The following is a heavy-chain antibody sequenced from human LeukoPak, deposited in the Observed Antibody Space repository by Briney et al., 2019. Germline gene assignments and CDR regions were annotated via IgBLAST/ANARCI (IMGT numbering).Heavy chain of an antibody. CDR1: GGSIGTYY. J-gene: IGHJ4*02. Sequence: PSETLSLTCTVSGGSIGTYYWSWIRQPPGKGLEWLGSIYYSGSTNYNPSLKSRVTISVDTSENEFSLKLTSVTAADTAVYYCARDRRWSSRWFYDYWGQGTLVTVSS. D-gene: IGHD6-19*01. CDR3: ARDRRWSSRWFYDY. V-gene: IGHV4-59*12. CDR2: IYYSGST.